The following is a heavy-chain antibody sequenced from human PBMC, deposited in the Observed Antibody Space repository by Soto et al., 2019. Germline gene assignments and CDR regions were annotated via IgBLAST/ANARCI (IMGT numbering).Heavy chain of an antibody. J-gene: IGHJ6*02. CDR3: ARRLDV. CDR2: INHSGST. Sequence: SETLSLTCAVYGASFSGYYWSWIRQPPGKGLEWIGEINHSGSTNYNPSLKSRVTISVDTSKNQSSLNLSSVTAADTAVYYCARRLDVWGQGITVTVSS. V-gene: IGHV4-34*01. CDR1: GASFSGYY.